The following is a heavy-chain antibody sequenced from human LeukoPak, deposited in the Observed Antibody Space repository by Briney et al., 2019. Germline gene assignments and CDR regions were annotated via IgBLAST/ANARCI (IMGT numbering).Heavy chain of an antibody. D-gene: IGHD1-26*01. CDR3: ARGRGHYSGRYSVMVYMDV. V-gene: IGHV4-38-2*01. Sequence: SETLSLTCVVSGYSRSSTYYWGWIRQPPGKGLEWIGNIYQSGDTYYNPSLKSRVTISVDTSKSQFSLNVSSVTAADTAVYYCARGRGHYSGRYSVMVYMDVWGKGTTVTVSS. CDR2: IYQSGDT. CDR1: GYSRSSTYY. J-gene: IGHJ6*03.